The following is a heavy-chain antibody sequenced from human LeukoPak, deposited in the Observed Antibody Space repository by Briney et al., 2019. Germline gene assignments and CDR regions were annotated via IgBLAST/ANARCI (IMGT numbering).Heavy chain of an antibody. CDR1: GYTFTCYY. V-gene: IGHV1-2*02. Sequence: GASVKVSCKASGYTFTCYYMHWVRQAPGQGLEWMGWINPNSGGTNYAQKFQGRVTMTRDTSISTAYMELSRLRSDDTAVYYCAREGPYGSGSYSDYWGQGTLVTVSS. CDR3: AREGPYGSGSYSDY. CDR2: INPNSGGT. D-gene: IGHD3-10*01. J-gene: IGHJ4*02.